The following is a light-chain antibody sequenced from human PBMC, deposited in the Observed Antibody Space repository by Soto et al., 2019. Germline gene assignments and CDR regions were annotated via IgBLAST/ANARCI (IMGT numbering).Light chain of an antibody. J-gene: IGLJ2*01. CDR2: DVS. V-gene: IGLV2-14*03. CDR3: GSYTSSDTMI. Sequence: QSVLTQPASVSGSPGQSITISCTGTSSDIGRYNYVSWYQHSPGKAPKLIIYDVSDRPSGVSNRFSGSKSGTTASLTISGLRAEDEADYYCGSYTSSDTMIFGGGTKLTVL. CDR1: SSDIGRYNY.